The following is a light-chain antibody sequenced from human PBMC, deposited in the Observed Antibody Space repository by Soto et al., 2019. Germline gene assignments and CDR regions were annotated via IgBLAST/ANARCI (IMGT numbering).Light chain of an antibody. CDR3: SSYTTSNTWV. J-gene: IGLJ3*02. CDR1: SSDVGAYDY. V-gene: IGLV2-14*01. CDR2: EVS. Sequence: QSVLTQPASVSGSPGQSITISCTGTSSDVGAYDYVSWYQQHPGKAPKFMLYEVSNRPSGLSNRFSGSKSGNTASLTISGLQAEDEADYYCSSYTTSNTWVFDGGTKVTVL.